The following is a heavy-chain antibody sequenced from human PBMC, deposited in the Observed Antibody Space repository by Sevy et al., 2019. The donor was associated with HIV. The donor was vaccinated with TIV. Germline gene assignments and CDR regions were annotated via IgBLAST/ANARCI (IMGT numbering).Heavy chain of an antibody. J-gene: IGHJ4*02. CDR2: LSFCCGKI. Sequence: QPGGSLRLSCAASGFAFYEYSMSWIRQAPGKGLEWVATLSFCCGKINYGDSVKGGFTTSRDNSKNSFYLQMDNLRVEDTALYYCAREGCSRPHDYWGQGTRVTVSS. CDR3: AREGCSRPHDY. CDR1: GFAFYEYS. D-gene: IGHD2-8*01. V-gene: IGHV3-23*01.